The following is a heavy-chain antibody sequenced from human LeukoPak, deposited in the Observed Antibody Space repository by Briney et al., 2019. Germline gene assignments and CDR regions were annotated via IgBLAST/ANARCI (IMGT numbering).Heavy chain of an antibody. CDR2: ISYDGSNK. J-gene: IGHJ4*02. CDR3: ARDRDSRGYYYPY. D-gene: IGHD3-22*01. Sequence: GGSLRLSCAASGFTFSSYAMHWVRQAPGKGLEWVAVISYDGSNKYYADSVKGRFTISRDNSKNTLYLQMNSLRAEDTAVYYCARDRDSRGYYYPYWGQGTLVTVSS. V-gene: IGHV3-30-3*01. CDR1: GFTFSSYA.